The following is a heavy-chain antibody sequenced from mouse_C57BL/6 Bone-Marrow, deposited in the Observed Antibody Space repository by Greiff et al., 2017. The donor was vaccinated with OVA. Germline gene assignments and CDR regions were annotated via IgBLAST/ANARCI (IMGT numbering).Heavy chain of an antibody. D-gene: IGHD1-1*01. Sequence: EVKLVESGGDLVKPGGSLKLSCAASGFTFSSYGMSWVRQTPDKRLEWVATISSGGSYTYYPDSVKGRFTISRDNAKNTLYLQMSSLKSEDTAMYYCARPRHYYGSSYWYFDVWGTGTTVTVSS. CDR2: ISSGGSYT. CDR3: ARPRHYYGSSYWYFDV. CDR1: GFTFSSYG. V-gene: IGHV5-6*02. J-gene: IGHJ1*03.